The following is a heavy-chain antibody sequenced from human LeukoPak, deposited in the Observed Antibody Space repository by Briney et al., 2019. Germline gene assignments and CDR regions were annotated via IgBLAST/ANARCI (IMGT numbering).Heavy chain of an antibody. CDR1: GFTFSSYS. CDR3: VRDSDRRSDY. J-gene: IGHJ4*02. Sequence: GGSLRLSCAASGFTFSSYSMNWVRQAPGKGLEWVSSISSSSSYIYYADSVKGRFTISRDSANNSLYLQMNSLRAEDTAIYYCVRDSDRRSDYWGQGTLVTVSS. CDR2: ISSSSSYI. V-gene: IGHV3-21*04. D-gene: IGHD3-22*01.